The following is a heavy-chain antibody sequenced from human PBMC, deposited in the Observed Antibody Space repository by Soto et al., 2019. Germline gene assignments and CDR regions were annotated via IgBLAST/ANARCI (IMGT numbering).Heavy chain of an antibody. CDR1: GVTFSSYG. Sequence: GGSLRLSCAASGVTFSSYGMHGVRQAPGKGLEWVSSISSSSSYIHYADSVKGRFTISRDNAKNSLYLQMNSLRAEDTAVYYCARVRPDYGDHENYSHYYMDVRGKGTTVTVSS. V-gene: IGHV3-21*01. J-gene: IGHJ6*03. CDR3: ARVRPDYGDHENYSHYYMDV. D-gene: IGHD4-17*01. CDR2: ISSSSSYI.